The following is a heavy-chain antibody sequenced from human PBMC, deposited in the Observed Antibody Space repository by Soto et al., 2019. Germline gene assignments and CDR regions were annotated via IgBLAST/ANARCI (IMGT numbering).Heavy chain of an antibody. Sequence: QVQLQESGPGLVKPSETLSLTCSVSDGSVNTGNYYWSWIRQPPGKGLVWIGHIYYIGTTNYNPSLKSRFTMSVDTSKNQFSLKVTSVTAADTAVYFCAREEKQLSRYGGDFDYWGQGILVTVSS. V-gene: IGHV4-61*01. CDR3: AREEKQLSRYGGDFDY. CDR2: IYYIGTT. D-gene: IGHD3-16*01. J-gene: IGHJ4*02. CDR1: DGSVNTGNYY.